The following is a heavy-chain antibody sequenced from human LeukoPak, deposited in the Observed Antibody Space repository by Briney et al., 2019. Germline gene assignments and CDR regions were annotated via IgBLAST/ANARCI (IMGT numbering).Heavy chain of an antibody. J-gene: IGHJ4*02. Sequence: GGSLSLSCAASGFTVSSNYMIWVRQAPGKGLVWVSVIYSGGSTYHADSVKGRFTISRDNSKNTLYLQMNSLRAEDTAVYYCARASYYYDSSGYYHGFDYWGQGTLVTVSS. CDR1: GFTVSSNY. CDR3: ARASYYYDSSGYYHGFDY. CDR2: IYSGGST. D-gene: IGHD3-22*01. V-gene: IGHV3-53*01.